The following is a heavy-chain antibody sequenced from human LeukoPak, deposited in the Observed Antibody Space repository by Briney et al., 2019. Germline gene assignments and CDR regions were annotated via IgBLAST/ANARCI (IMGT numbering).Heavy chain of an antibody. CDR2: ISRSAAT. Sequence: GGSLRLSCAASGFSFSNYAINWVRRTPGKGLEWLSGISRSAATYYADSVKGRFTISRDNSKNTLYLQMNNLRADDTALYYCARVALFLTPAGIFEYGGQETVVTVSS. CDR1: GFSFSNYA. V-gene: IGHV3-23*01. J-gene: IGHJ4*02. D-gene: IGHD3-9*01. CDR3: ARVALFLTPAGIFEY.